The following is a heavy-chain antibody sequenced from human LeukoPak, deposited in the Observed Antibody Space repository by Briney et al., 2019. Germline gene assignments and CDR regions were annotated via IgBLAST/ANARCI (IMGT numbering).Heavy chain of an antibody. CDR1: GFTFSSYA. J-gene: IGHJ4*02. V-gene: IGHV3-30-3*01. Sequence: PGGSLRLSCAASGFTFSSYAMHWVRQAPGKGLEWVAVISYDGSNKYYADSVKGRFTISRDNSKNTLYLQMNSLRAEDTAVYYCARKYDYGDFNFDYWGQGTLVTVSS. CDR3: ARKYDYGDFNFDY. CDR2: ISYDGSNK. D-gene: IGHD4-17*01.